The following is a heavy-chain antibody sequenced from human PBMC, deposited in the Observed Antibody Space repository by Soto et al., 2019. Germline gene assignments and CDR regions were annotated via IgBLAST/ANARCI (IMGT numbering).Heavy chain of an antibody. Sequence: QVQLVQSGAEVKKPGSSVKVSCKASGGTFSSYAISWVRQAPGQGLEWMGGIIPIFGTANYAQKFQGRVTITADESTSTAYMELSSLRSGDTAVYYCARDLWNGDYPYYYYGMDVWGQGTTVTVSS. J-gene: IGHJ6*02. D-gene: IGHD4-17*01. CDR1: GGTFSSYA. CDR2: IIPIFGTA. V-gene: IGHV1-69*12. CDR3: ARDLWNGDYPYYYYGMDV.